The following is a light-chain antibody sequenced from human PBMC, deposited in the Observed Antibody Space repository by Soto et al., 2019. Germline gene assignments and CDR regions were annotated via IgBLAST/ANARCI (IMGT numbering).Light chain of an antibody. V-gene: IGLV2-14*01. J-gene: IGLJ1*01. CDR2: QAT. CDR1: SSDLAIYNY. Sequence: VLTQPASVFGSPGQSTPISSTGTSSDLAIYNYVSWYQQQPGKAPKLMIYQATNRPSGVSNRFSGSRSGNTASLTISGLQAEDEADYYCSSYTDSSNYVFGTGTKV. CDR3: SSYTDSSNYV.